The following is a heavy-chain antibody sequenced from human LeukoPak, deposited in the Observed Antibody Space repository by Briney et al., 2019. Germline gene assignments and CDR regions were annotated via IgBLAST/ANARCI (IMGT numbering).Heavy chain of an antibody. CDR2: IYNSGKS. Sequence: PSETLSLTCSVSGGSISSYYWSWIRQSPGKGLEWIGYIYNSGKSNYNPSLKSRVTISIDTSKRQFSLSLTSVTAADTAVYYCVRGPSGDLGGYFDYWGQGTLVTVSS. J-gene: IGHJ4*02. D-gene: IGHD4-17*01. CDR3: VRGPSGDLGGYFDY. CDR1: GGSISSYY. V-gene: IGHV4-59*01.